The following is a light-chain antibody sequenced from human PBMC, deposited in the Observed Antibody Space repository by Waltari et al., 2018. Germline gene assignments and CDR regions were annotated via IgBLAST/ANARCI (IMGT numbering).Light chain of an antibody. J-gene: IGKJ5*01. CDR3: QQYNNWPPIT. CDR1: QSVSNS. Sequence: EIVMTQSPPTLSVSPGARATIACRASQSVSNSLAWYQHRPGRAPRLLIHSASTRAPGIPARFSGSGSETEFTLTISNLQSEDFALYYCQQYNNWPPITFGQGTRLEIK. CDR2: SAS. V-gene: IGKV3D-15*01.